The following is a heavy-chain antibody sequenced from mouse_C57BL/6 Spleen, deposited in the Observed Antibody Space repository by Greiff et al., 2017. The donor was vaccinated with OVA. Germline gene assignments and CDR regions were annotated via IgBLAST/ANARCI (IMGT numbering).Heavy chain of an antibody. J-gene: IGHJ3*01. CDR2: IDPSDSET. CDR3: ARSGGNYGFAY. CDR1: GYTFTSYW. Sequence: VKLQQPGAELVRPGSSVKLSCKASGYTFTSYWMHWVKQRPIQGLEWIGNIDPSDSETHYNQKFKDKATLTVDKSSSTAYMQLSSLTSEDSAVYYCARSGGNYGFAYWGQGTLVTVSA. D-gene: IGHD2-1*01. V-gene: IGHV1-52*01.